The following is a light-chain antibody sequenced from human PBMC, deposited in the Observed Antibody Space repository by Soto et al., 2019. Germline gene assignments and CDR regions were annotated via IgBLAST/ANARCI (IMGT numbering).Light chain of an antibody. CDR1: QSVTTN. Sequence: EIVLTQSPATLSASPGEKATHSFRASQSVTTNLAWYQQKPGQAPRLLIHGASIRATGIPARFSGSGSGTEFALTISSLQSEDFAIYYCQQYHNWPPYTFGQGTKVDIK. V-gene: IGKV3-15*01. J-gene: IGKJ2*01. CDR3: QQYHNWPPYT. CDR2: GAS.